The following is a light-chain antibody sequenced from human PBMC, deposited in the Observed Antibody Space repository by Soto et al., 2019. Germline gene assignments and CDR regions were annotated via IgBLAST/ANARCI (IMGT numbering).Light chain of an antibody. CDR1: SSNIGSFYD. CDR2: GDN. CDR3: QSYDNSLNHVV. V-gene: IGLV1-40*01. J-gene: IGLJ2*01. Sequence: QSVLTQPPSESGAPGQRVTIPCTGSSSNIGSFYDVHWYQQLPGTVPKLLIYGDNNRPSGVPDRFSGSKSGTAASLAITGLQAEDEADYYCQSYDNSLNHVVFGGGTRLTVL.